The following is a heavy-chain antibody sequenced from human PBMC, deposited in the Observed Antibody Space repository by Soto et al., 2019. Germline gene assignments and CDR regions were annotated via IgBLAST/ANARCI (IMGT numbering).Heavy chain of an antibody. D-gene: IGHD6-13*01. Sequence: QITLKESGPALVKPTQTLTLTCTFSGFSLSTSGVGVGWIRQPPGKALEWLALIYWNDDKRYSPSLKSRLTITKDTSKNQVVLTMTNRDPVDTATYYCAHRRRSWAYDYWGQGTLVTVSS. CDR2: IYWNDDK. J-gene: IGHJ4*02. CDR1: GFSLSTSGVG. V-gene: IGHV2-5*01. CDR3: AHRRRSWAYDY.